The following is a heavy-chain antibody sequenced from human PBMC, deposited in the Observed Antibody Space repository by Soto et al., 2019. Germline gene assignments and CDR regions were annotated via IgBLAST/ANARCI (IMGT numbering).Heavy chain of an antibody. CDR2: IYYSGST. CDR1: GGSISSGGYY. Sequence: SETLSLTCTVSGGSISSGGYYGSWIRQHPGKGLEWIGYIYYSGSTYYNPSLKSRVTISVDTSKNQFSLKLSSVTAADTAVYYCARGIEARNWFDPWGQGTLVTVSS. V-gene: IGHV4-31*03. CDR3: ARGIEARNWFDP. J-gene: IGHJ5*02.